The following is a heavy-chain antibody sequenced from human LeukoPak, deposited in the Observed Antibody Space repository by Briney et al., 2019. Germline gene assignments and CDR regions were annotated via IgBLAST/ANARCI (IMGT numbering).Heavy chain of an antibody. CDR3: ARGHCSSTSCYIFWFDP. Sequence: GESLKISCQGSGYSFTSYWIGWVRQLPGKGLEWMGIIYPGDSDTRYSPSFQGQVTISADKSISTAYLQWSSLKASDTAMYYCARGHCSSTSCYIFWFDPWGQGTLVTVSS. CDR1: GYSFTSYW. D-gene: IGHD2-2*02. J-gene: IGHJ5*02. V-gene: IGHV5-51*01. CDR2: IYPGDSDT.